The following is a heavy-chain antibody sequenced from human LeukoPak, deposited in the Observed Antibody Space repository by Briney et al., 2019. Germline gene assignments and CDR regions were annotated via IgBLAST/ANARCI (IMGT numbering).Heavy chain of an antibody. CDR3: ARAIVAGTGYYYGMDV. D-gene: IGHD6-19*01. J-gene: IGHJ6*02. CDR1: GFTFSSYA. V-gene: IGHV3-30-3*01. Sequence: GGSLRLSCAASGFTFSSYAMRWVRQAPGKGLEWVAVISYDGSNKYYADSVKGRFTISRDNSKNTLYLQMNSLRAEDTAVYYCARAIVAGTGYYYGMDVWGQGTTVTVSS. CDR2: ISYDGSNK.